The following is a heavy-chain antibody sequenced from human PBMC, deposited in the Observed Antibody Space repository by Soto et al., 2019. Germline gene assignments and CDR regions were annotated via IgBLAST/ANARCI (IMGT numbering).Heavy chain of an antibody. J-gene: IGHJ6*02. CDR3: AKVGSKLYSNYVMDV. V-gene: IGHV3-23*01. Sequence: GGSLRLSCAASGFTFSSYAMSWVRQAPGKGLEWVSAISGSGGSTYYADSVKGRFTISRDNSKNTLYLQMNSLRAEDTAVYYCAKVGSKLYSNYVMDVWGQGTTVTVSS. D-gene: IGHD4-4*01. CDR1: GFTFSSYA. CDR2: ISGSGGST.